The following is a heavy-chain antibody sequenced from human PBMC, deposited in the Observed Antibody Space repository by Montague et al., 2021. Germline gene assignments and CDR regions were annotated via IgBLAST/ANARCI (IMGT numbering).Heavy chain of an antibody. J-gene: IGHJ4*02. CDR1: GGSISSGGFY. Sequence: TLSLTCSVSGGSISSGGFYWSWIRQHPGKGPEWIGSIYDSGSTNYNPSLKSRLTLSRDTSKNQVYLRLTSVTAAETAVYYCARSGGYCSGGRCDTFDYWGQGTLVTVSS. CDR3: ARSGGYCSGGRCDTFDY. V-gene: IGHV4-31*03. CDR2: IYDSGST. D-gene: IGHD2-15*01.